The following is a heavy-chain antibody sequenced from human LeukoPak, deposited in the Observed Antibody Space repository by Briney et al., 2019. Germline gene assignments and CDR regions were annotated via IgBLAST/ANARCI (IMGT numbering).Heavy chain of an antibody. J-gene: IGHJ4*02. Sequence: ASVKVSCKASGYTFTGYYMHWVRQAPGQGLEWMGWINPNSGGTNYAQKFQGRVTMTRDTSNSTAYMELSRLRSDDTAVYYCARGNYYDSSGYYYWGQGTLVTVSS. V-gene: IGHV1-2*02. CDR3: ARGNYYDSSGYYY. CDR1: GYTFTGYY. D-gene: IGHD3-22*01. CDR2: INPNSGGT.